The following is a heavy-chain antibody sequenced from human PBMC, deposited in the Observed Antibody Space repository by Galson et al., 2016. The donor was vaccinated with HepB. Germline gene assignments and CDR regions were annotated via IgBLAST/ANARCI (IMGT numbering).Heavy chain of an antibody. CDR1: GFTFSSNY. CDR2: IYTGGST. D-gene: IGHD3-10*01. CDR3: VKQIDRGTLDR. J-gene: IGHJ5*02. V-gene: IGHV3-66*04. Sequence: LRLSCAASGFTFSSNYMSWVRQAPGQGLEWVSVIYTGGSTYYADSVKGRFTISRDISKNTLSLQMSSLRAEDTAVYYCVKQIDRGTLDRWGQGTLVIVSS.